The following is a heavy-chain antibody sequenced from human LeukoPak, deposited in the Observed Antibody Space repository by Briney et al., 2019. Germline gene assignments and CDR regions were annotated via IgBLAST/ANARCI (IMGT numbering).Heavy chain of an antibody. D-gene: IGHD1-26*01. V-gene: IGHV4-39*01. CDR2: IYYNGRT. J-gene: IGHJ4*02. CDR1: GGPLRSSSYD. Sequence: KPSGALALPLHVPGGPLRSSSYDWGSTRQPPGKGLDWIGRIYYNGRTHYNPSLKSRVTIYVNTSKKQCSVKLSSMTAADTAVYYCARRSYDLCYFDYWGQGTLVTVSS. CDR3: ARRSYDLCYFDY.